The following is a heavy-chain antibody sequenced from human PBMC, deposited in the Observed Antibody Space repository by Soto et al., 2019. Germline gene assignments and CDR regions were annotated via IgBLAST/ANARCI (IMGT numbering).Heavy chain of an antibody. V-gene: IGHV3-72*01. Sequence: AGGSLRLSCAASGFIFSDHYMDWVRQAPGKGLEWVGRTRNKANSYTTEYAASVKGRFTISRDDSKNSLYLQMNSLKTEDTAVYYCTRDFSVWGQGTTVTVSS. CDR1: GFIFSDHY. J-gene: IGHJ6*02. CDR3: TRDFSV. CDR2: TRNKANSYTT.